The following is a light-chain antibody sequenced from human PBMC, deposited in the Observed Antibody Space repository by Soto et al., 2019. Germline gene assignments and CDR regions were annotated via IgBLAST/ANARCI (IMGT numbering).Light chain of an antibody. CDR3: QQYHNWPPFT. V-gene: IGKV3D-15*01. CDR1: QSVNNK. Sequence: EIVLTQSPATLSVSPGERATLSCRATQSVNNKLAWYQHKPGQAPRLLIYGTSTRATGIPARFSGSGSGTEFTLTISSLQSEDFAVYYCQQYHNWPPFTFGPGTKVDIK. J-gene: IGKJ3*01. CDR2: GTS.